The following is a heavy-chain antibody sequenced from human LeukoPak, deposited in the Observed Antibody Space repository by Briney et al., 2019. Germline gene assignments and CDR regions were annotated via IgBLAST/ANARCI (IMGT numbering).Heavy chain of an antibody. Sequence: PGGSLRLSCAASGYTFSGYWMHWVRQAPGKGLEWVSGISNSGYSTSYADSVKGRFTISRDNSKNTLYLQMNSLRAEDTAVYYCAKLSSSSVWGYFDYWGQGTLVTVSS. CDR2: ISNSGYST. V-gene: IGHV3-23*01. J-gene: IGHJ4*02. CDR1: GYTFSGYW. D-gene: IGHD3-16*01. CDR3: AKLSSSSVWGYFDY.